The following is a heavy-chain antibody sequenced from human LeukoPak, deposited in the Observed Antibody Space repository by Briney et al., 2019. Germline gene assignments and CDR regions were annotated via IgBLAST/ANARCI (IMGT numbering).Heavy chain of an antibody. D-gene: IGHD2-15*01. CDR1: GGSFSGYY. CDR3: ARGLLGGAAS. J-gene: IGHJ5*02. Sequence: SETLSLTCAVYGGSFSGYYWSWIRQPPGKGLEWIGEIHHSGGTSYNPSLKSRVTISVDMSKIQISLRLISMTAADTAVYYCARGLLGGAASWGQGTLVTVSS. CDR2: IHHSGGT. V-gene: IGHV4-34*01.